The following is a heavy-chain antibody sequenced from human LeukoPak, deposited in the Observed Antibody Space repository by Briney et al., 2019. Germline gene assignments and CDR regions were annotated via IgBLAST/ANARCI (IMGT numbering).Heavy chain of an antibody. V-gene: IGHV3-11*04. J-gene: IGHJ4*02. Sequence: PGGSLRLSCPASGFFFSDYYMSWIRQPPGKGLEWIAYISSDGSPDHYADSVKGRFTISGDTAQNSVHLQMDNLRVGDTAIYYCARESWYRFEYWGQGTVVTVSS. CDR2: ISSDGSPD. CDR3: ARESWYRFEY. CDR1: GFFFSDYY. D-gene: IGHD6-13*01.